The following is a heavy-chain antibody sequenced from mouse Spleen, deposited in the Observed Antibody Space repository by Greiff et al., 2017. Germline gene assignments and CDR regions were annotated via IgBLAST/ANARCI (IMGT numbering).Heavy chain of an antibody. J-gene: IGHJ3*01. D-gene: IGHD1-1*01. CDR2: ISSGGSYT. CDR3: ARQGYYGRDPWFAY. CDR1: GFTFSSYA. V-gene: IGHV5-9-3*01. Sequence: EVQLVESGGGLVKPGGSLKLSCAASGFTFSSYAMSWVRQTPEKRLEWVATISSGGSYTYYPDSVKGRFTISRDNAKNTLYLQMSSLRSEDTAMYYCARQGYYGRDPWFAYWGQGTLVTVSA.